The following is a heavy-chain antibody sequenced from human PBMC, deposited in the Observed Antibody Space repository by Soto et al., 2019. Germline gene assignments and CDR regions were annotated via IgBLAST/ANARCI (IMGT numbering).Heavy chain of an antibody. D-gene: IGHD6-13*01. V-gene: IGHV4-4*02. J-gene: IGHJ5*02. CDR2: TYHSGTT. CDR3: AREVNSSPARGPNWFDP. CDR1: GDSINNSHW. Sequence: QVQLQESGPGLVQPSGTLSLTCAVSGDSINNSHWWSGVPQTPGKGLKWIGETYHSGTTNYNPSLKTRVTISIDKSKNQFSLKMNSVTAADTAVYYCAREVNSSPARGPNWFDPWGQGTLVTVSS.